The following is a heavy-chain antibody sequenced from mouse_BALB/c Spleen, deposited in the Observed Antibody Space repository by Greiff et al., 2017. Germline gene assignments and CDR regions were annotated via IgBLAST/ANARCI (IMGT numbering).Heavy chain of an antibody. CDR1: GYAFTNYL. J-gene: IGHJ3*01. V-gene: IGHV1-54*01. CDR3: AISAREFAY. Sequence: QVQLQQSGAELVRPGTSVKVSCKASGYAFTNYLIEWVKQRPGQGLEWIGVINPGSGGTNYNEKFKGKATLTADKSSSTAYMQLSSLTSDDSAVYVCAISAREFAYWGQGTLVTVSA. CDR2: INPGSGGT.